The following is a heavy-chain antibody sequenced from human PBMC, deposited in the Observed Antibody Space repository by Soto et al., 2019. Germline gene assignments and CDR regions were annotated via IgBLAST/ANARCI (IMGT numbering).Heavy chain of an antibody. V-gene: IGHV4-34*01. J-gene: IGHJ4*02. CDR3: ARGGYTSGWFRF. D-gene: IGHD6-19*01. CDR1: GGSFRGYH. CDR2: INNSGST. Sequence: QVQLQQWGAGLLKPSETLSLTCAVHGGSFRGYHWTWIRQPPGKGLEWIGEINNSGSTNDNPSLKSRVTISRDTSQNQFSLSLSSVTAADTAIYYCARGGYTSGWFRFWGQGILVTVSS.